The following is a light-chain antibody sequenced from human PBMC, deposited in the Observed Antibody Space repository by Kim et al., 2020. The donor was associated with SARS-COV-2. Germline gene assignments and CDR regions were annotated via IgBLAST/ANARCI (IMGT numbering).Light chain of an antibody. CDR1: QTIDSN. J-gene: IGKJ1*01. Sequence: ETVVTQSPATLSVSPGESATLSCRASQTIDSNLAWYQQKPGQAPRLLIFGASTRATGVPARFSGGGSGTEFTLTINSLQSEDFAVYYCQQYNNWPPGTFGQGTKVDIK. CDR2: GAS. CDR3: QQYNNWPPGT. V-gene: IGKV3-15*01.